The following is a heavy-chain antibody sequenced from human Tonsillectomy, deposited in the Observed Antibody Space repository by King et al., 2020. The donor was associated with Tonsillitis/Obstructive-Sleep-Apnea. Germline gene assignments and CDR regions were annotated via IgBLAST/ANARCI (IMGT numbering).Heavy chain of an antibody. D-gene: IGHD3-3*01. CDR2: THYSGST. Sequence: VQLQESGPGLVKPAETLSLTCTVSGGSISSFYWSWIRQPPGKGLEWIGYTHYSGSTNYSPSLKSRVTISVDTSKNQLSLKLTSVTAADTAVYYCASLKHRQNYDLWRGPPGDYFDGMDVWGQGTTVTVSS. CDR3: ASLKHRQNYDLWRGPPGDYFDGMDV. V-gene: IGHV4-59*01. J-gene: IGHJ6*02. CDR1: GGSISSFY.